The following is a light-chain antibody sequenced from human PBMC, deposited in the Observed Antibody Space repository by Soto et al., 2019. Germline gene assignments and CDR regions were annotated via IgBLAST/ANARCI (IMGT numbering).Light chain of an antibody. CDR2: DAS. V-gene: IGKV1-33*01. CDR3: QQYDSVPSA. CDR1: QDINTY. Sequence: DIQMTQSPSSLSASVGDRVTITYQASQDINTYLNWYQQKSGKAPKLMIYDASNLEIGVPSRFSGSGSGTDFTFTISSLQPEDIATYHCQQYDSVPSAFGQGTKVEIK. J-gene: IGKJ2*01.